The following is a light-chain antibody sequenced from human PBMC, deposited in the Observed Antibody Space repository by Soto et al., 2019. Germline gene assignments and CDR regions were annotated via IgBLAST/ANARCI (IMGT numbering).Light chain of an antibody. J-gene: IGLJ2*01. CDR1: SSNIGAGYD. Sequence: QSVLTQPPAVSGAPGQRVTISCTESSSNIGAGYDAHWYQQVPGTAPKLLIYGNSNRPSGVPDRFFGSKSGTSASLAITGLQAEDEADYYCQSYDSSLSGLVIFGGGTKLTVL. CDR3: QSYDSSLSGLVI. CDR2: GNS. V-gene: IGLV1-40*01.